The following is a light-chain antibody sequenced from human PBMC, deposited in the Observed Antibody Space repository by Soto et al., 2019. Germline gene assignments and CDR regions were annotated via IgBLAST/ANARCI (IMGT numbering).Light chain of an antibody. CDR3: QRYGSSPLYT. Sequence: EIVLTQSPGTLSLSPGERVTFSCRASQSVNSNYLAWYQQRPGLAPRLLIYGTSNRATGIPDRFSGSGSGTDFTLTISRLEPEDFAVYYCQRYGSSPLYTFGQGTKLEIK. V-gene: IGKV3-20*01. J-gene: IGKJ2*01. CDR2: GTS. CDR1: QSVNSNY.